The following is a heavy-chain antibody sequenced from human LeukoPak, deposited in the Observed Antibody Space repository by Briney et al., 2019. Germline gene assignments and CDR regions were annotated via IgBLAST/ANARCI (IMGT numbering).Heavy chain of an antibody. D-gene: IGHD4-11*01. J-gene: IGHJ4*02. Sequence: PSETLSLTCTVSGGSISSSSYYWGWIRQPPGKGLEWIGSIYYSGSTYYNPSLKSRVTISVDTSRNQFSLKLSSVTAADTAVYYCARHTTYSNEGLEVKYYFDYWGQGTLVTVSS. CDR2: IYYSGST. V-gene: IGHV4-39*01. CDR1: GGSISSSSYY. CDR3: ARHTTYSNEGLEVKYYFDY.